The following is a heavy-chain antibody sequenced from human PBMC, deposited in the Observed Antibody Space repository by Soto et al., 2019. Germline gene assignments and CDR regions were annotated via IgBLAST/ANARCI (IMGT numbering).Heavy chain of an antibody. CDR3: AKDKLSYTDAFHX. Sequence: PGGSLRLSCAASGFTFSNFGMHWVRQAPGKGLEWVELISYDGSNKYYADSVKVRFTIYRDTSKNTLYLQMSSLRAEDTAVYYCAKDKLSYTDAFHXWGQGTMFTVS. J-gene: IGHJ3*02. V-gene: IGHV3-30*18. D-gene: IGHD3-10*01. CDR2: ISYDGSNK. CDR1: GFTFSNFG.